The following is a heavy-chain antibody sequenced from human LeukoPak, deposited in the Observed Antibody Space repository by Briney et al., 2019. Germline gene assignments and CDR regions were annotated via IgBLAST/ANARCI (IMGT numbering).Heavy chain of an antibody. Sequence: GGSLRLSCAASGFTFSDSAISWVRQAPGKGLEWVSGISGGSGNTNYADSVKGRFTVSRDNSKNTLYLQMNSLRADDTAVYYCAKDGGPTVFYYFDYWGRGTLVTVSS. V-gene: IGHV3-23*01. D-gene: IGHD1-1*01. J-gene: IGHJ4*02. CDR2: ISGGSGNT. CDR1: GFTFSDSA. CDR3: AKDGGPTVFYYFDY.